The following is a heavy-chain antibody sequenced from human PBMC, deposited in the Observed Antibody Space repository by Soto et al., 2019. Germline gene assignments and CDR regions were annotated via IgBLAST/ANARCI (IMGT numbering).Heavy chain of an antibody. V-gene: IGHV4-59*08. CDR3: ARHAPSFRFRFTDYYYYYMDV. Sequence: SETLSLTCTVSGGSISTYYWSWIRQPPEKGLEWIGYIYYTGSTNYNPSLKSRVTISVDTSKNQFSLRLTPVTAADTAVYYCARHAPSFRFRFTDYYYYYMDVWGEGTTVTVSS. CDR2: IYYTGST. J-gene: IGHJ6*03. CDR1: GGSISTYY. D-gene: IGHD3-3*01.